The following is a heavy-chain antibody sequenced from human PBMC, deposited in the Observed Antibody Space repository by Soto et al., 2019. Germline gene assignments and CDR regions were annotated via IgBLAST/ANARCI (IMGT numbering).Heavy chain of an antibody. CDR3: ASTSLRAARAYYYYMDV. CDR2: INPSGGST. Sequence: GASVKVSCKASGYTFTIYYMHWVRQAPGQGLEWMGIINPSGGSTSYAQKFQGRVTMTRDTSTSTVYMELSSLRSEDTAVYYCASTSLRAARAYYYYMDVWGKGTTVTVS. D-gene: IGHD6-6*01. J-gene: IGHJ6*03. V-gene: IGHV1-46*03. CDR1: GYTFTIYY.